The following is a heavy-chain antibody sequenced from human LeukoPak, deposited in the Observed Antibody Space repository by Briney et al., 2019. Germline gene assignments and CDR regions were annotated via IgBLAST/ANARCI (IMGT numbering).Heavy chain of an antibody. V-gene: IGHV4-34*01. Sequence: SETLSLTCAVYGGSFSGYYWSWIRQPPGKGLEWIGEINHSGSTNYNPSLKSRVTISVDTSKSQFSLKLSSVTAADTAVYYCARGAVPAVILAYFDYWGQGTLVTVSS. J-gene: IGHJ4*02. CDR1: GGSFSGYY. CDR2: INHSGST. D-gene: IGHD2-2*01. CDR3: ARGAVPAVILAYFDY.